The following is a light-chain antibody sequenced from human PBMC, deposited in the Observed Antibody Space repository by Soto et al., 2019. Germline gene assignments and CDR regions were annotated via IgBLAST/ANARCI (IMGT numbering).Light chain of an antibody. CDR2: EVS. CDR1: SSDVGGYNY. J-gene: IGLJ2*01. V-gene: IGLV2-8*01. Sequence: QSVLTQPPSASGSPGQSVTISCTGTSSDVGGYNYVSWYQHHPGKAPKLMIYEVSKRLSGVPDRFSGSKSGNTASLTVSGLQAEDEADYYCNSYAGSNNVVFGGGTKLTVL. CDR3: NSYAGSNNVV.